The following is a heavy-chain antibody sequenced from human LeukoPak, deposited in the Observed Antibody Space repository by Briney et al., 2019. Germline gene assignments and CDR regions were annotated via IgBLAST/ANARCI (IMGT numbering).Heavy chain of an antibody. J-gene: IGHJ4*02. CDR2: MNPNSGNT. V-gene: IGHV1-8*03. CDR1: GYTFTSYD. Sequence: ASVKVSCKTSGYTFTSYDINWVRQATGQGLEWMGWMNPNSGNTGYAQKFQGRVTITRNTSISTAYMELSSLTSEDTAVYYCARGTKSGLGESSVGYWGQGTLLTVSS. CDR3: ARGTKSGLGESSVGY. D-gene: IGHD3-16*01.